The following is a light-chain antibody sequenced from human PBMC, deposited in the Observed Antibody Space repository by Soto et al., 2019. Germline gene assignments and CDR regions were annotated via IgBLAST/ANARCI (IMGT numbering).Light chain of an antibody. CDR2: NAS. V-gene: IGKV3-20*01. Sequence: VLTQSPGPLSLSPGERATLSCRASQSISSSYLAWYQQKPGQPPRLLISNASSRATGIPARFSGSGSGTDFTLTISSLEPEDFAVYYCQQYGRSPPSWSFGQGTKVEIK. J-gene: IGKJ1*01. CDR1: QSISSSY. CDR3: QQYGRSPPSWS.